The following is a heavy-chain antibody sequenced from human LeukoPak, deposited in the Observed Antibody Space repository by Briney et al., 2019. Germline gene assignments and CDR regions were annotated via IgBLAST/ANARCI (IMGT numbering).Heavy chain of an antibody. CDR2: INSDGSST. D-gene: IGHD5-12*01. CDR3: ARGFGYDNILTY. V-gene: IGHV3-74*01. CDR1: GFSFSSYW. Sequence: PGGSLRLSCAASGFSFSSYWMHWVRQAPGKGLVWVSRINSDGSSTSYADSVKGRFTISRDNAKNTPYLQMNSLRAEDTAVYYCARGFGYDNILTYWGQGTLVTVSS. J-gene: IGHJ4*02.